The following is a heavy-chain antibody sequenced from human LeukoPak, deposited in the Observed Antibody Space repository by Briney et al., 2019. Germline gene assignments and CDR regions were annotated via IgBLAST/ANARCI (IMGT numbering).Heavy chain of an antibody. CDR2: INPNSGGT. CDR3: ARERRPGIAVAGAGGRDYYYMDV. V-gene: IGHV1-2*02. CDR1: GYTFTGYY. J-gene: IGHJ6*03. D-gene: IGHD6-19*01. Sequence: ASVKVSCKASGYTFTGYYMHWVRQAPGRGLEWMGWINPNSGGTNYAQKFQGRVTMTRDTSISTAYMELSRLRSDDTAVYYCARERRPGIAVAGAGGRDYYYMDVWGKGTTVTVSS.